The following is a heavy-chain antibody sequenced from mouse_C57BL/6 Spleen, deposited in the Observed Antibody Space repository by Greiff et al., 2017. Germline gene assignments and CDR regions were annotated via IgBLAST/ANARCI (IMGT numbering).Heavy chain of an antibody. CDR2: IDPANGNT. J-gene: IGHJ4*01. CDR1: GFNIKNTY. D-gene: IGHD1-1*01. V-gene: IGHV14-3*01. Sequence: VQLQQSVAELVRPGASVKLSCTASGFNIKNTYMHWVKQRPEQGLEWIGRIDPANGNTKYAPKFQGKATITADASSNTAYLQLSSLTSEDTAIYYGAPNLVGSRSYAMDYWGQGTSVTVSS. CDR3: APNLVGSRSYAMDY.